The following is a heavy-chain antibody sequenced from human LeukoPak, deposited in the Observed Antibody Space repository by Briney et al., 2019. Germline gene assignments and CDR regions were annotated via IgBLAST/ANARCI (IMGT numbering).Heavy chain of an antibody. J-gene: IGHJ6*02. D-gene: IGHD4-11*01. CDR3: ARGRGSVTTNYYYGMDV. V-gene: IGHV4-34*01. CDR2: INHSGST. Sequence: SETLSLTCAVYGGSFSGYYWSWIRQPPGKGLEWIGEINHSGSTNYNPSLKSRVTISVDTSKNQFSLKLSSVTAADTAVYYCARGRGSVTTNYYYGMDVWGQGTTVTVSS. CDR1: GGSFSGYY.